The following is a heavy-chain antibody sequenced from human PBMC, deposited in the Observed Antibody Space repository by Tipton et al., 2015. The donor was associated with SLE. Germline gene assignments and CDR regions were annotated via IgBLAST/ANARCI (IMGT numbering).Heavy chain of an antibody. CDR1: GYSFTSYW. Sequence: QSGAEVKKPGESLRISCKGSGYSFTSYWISWVRQMPGKGLEWMGRIDPSDSYTNYNPSLKSRVTISVDTSKNQFSLKLSSVTAADTAVYYCARIGITGTTDAFDIWGQGTMVTVSS. V-gene: IGHV5-10-1*01. J-gene: IGHJ3*02. D-gene: IGHD1-20*01. CDR2: IDPSDSYT. CDR3: ARIGITGTTDAFDI.